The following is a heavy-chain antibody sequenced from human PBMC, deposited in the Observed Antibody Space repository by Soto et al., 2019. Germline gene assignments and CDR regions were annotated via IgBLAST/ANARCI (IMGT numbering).Heavy chain of an antibody. CDR2: IYYSGYT. J-gene: IGHJ6*02. V-gene: IGHV4-39*01. CDR3: ARHNGPIYVGYNYDMDV. Sequence: QLQLQESGPGLVKPSETLSLTCTVSGGSISSSSYYWGWIRQPPGKGLEWIGSIYYSGYTYYNPSLPSRAPISVATSKTQFCLKLSSATAAETAVYYCARHNGPIYVGYNYDMDVWAQGTTVTVS. CDR1: GGSISSSSYY. D-gene: IGHD3-16*01.